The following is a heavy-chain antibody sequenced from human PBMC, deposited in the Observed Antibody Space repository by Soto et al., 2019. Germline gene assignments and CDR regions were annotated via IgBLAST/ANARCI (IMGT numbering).Heavy chain of an antibody. CDR2: INPNSGGT. CDR3: ARDYGEQLASYYYYGMDV. J-gene: IGHJ6*02. D-gene: IGHD6-6*01. CDR1: GYTFTGYY. Sequence: ASVKVSCKASGYTFTGYYMHWVRQAPGQGLEWMGWINPNSGGTNYAQKFQGRVTMTRDTSISTAYMELSRLRSDDTAVYYCARDYGEQLASYYYYGMDVWGQGTTVTVYS. V-gene: IGHV1-2*02.